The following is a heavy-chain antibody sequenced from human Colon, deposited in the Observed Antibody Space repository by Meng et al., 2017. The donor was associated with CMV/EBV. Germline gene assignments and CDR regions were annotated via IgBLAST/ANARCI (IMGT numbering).Heavy chain of an antibody. V-gene: IGHV1-2*02. CDR1: GYTFTNYF. Sequence: ASVKVSCKASGYTFTNYFIHWVRQAPGQGLEGMGWIDPSSGDTNFAQKFQGRVSMTRDTSITTAHMELTSLTSDDTALYYCAREGMSTPSAADSWGQGTLVTVSS. J-gene: IGHJ4*02. CDR2: IDPSSGDT. D-gene: IGHD6-25*01. CDR3: AREGMSTPSAADS.